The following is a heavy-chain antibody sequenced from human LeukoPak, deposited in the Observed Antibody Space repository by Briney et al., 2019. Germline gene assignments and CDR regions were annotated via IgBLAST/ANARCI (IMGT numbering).Heavy chain of an antibody. CDR1: GFTFSSYA. D-gene: IGHD2-2*01. CDR2: LSGSGGRT. V-gene: IGHV3-23*01. J-gene: IGHJ4*02. CDR3: EKVWGDIVVVPAATKMDY. Sequence: GGSLRLSCAASGFTFSSYAMSWVRQAPGKGLEWVSHLSGSGGRTYYADSVKGRFTISRDNSKNTLYLQMNSLRAEDTAVYYCEKVWGDIVVVPAATKMDYWGREPLVTVS.